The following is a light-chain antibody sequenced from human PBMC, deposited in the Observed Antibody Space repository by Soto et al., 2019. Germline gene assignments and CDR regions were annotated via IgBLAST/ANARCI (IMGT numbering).Light chain of an antibody. CDR1: QSVLYSSNNKNY. J-gene: IGKJ1*01. Sequence: DIVMTQSPDSLAVSLGDRATINCKSSQSVLYSSNNKNYLTWYQQKPGQRPKLLIYWASTRESGVPDRFSGSGSGTDFTLTISSLQAEDVAVYYCQQYYSTPTFGQGTKVDIK. CDR2: WAS. CDR3: QQYYSTPT. V-gene: IGKV4-1*01.